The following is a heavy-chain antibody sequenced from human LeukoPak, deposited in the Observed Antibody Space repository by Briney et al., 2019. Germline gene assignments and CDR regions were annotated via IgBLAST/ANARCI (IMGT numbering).Heavy chain of an antibody. J-gene: IGHJ4*02. V-gene: IGHV4-39*07. D-gene: IGHD1-26*01. CDR1: GGSISSSSYY. CDR2: IYYSGST. CDR3: ARGRNSGSYLFDY. Sequence: SETLSLTCTVSGGSISSSSYYWGWIRQPPGKGLEWIGSIYYSGSTYYNPSLKSRVTISVDTSKNQFSLKLSSVTAADTAVYYCARGRNSGSYLFDYWGQGTLVTVSS.